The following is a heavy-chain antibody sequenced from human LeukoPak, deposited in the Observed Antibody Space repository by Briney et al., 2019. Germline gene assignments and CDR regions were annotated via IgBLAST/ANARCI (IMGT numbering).Heavy chain of an antibody. CDR3: ARMGFWSGPNDY. J-gene: IGHJ4*02. CDR2: IYYTGST. D-gene: IGHD3-3*01. Sequence: SETLSLTCIVSGGSMRNYYWSWIRQPPGKGLEWIGYIYYTGSTNYNPSLKSRVTMSVDTSKNQFSLKLSSVTAADTAVYYCARMGFWSGPNDYWGQGTLVTVSS. CDR1: GGSMRNYY. V-gene: IGHV4-59*12.